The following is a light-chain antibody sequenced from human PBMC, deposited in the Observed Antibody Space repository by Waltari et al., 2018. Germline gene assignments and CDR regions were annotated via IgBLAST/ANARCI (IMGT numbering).Light chain of an antibody. Sequence: EIVMTQTPLSLSVTPGQPASISCRSSQSLLNIDGKTYLYWYVQKPGQPPQLLINEVSNRFSGVPDRLSGSGSGTDFTLKISRVEAEDVGVYYCMQSTQLPLAFGQGTKVEIK. CDR1: QSLLNIDGKTY. CDR3: MQSTQLPLA. J-gene: IGKJ1*01. CDR2: EVS. V-gene: IGKV2D-29*01.